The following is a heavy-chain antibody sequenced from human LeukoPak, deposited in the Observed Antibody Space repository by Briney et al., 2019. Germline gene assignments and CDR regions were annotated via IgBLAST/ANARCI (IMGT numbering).Heavy chain of an antibody. CDR1: GGSISSYY. CDR2: IYTSGST. J-gene: IGHJ4*02. D-gene: IGHD6-13*01. V-gene: IGHV4-4*07. Sequence: PSETLSLTCTVSGGSISSYYWSWIRRPAGKGLEWIGRIYTSGSTNYNPSLKSRVTMSVDTSKNQFSLKLSSVTAADTAVYYCARELAIAAGTYFDYWGQGTLVTVSS. CDR3: ARELAIAAGTYFDY.